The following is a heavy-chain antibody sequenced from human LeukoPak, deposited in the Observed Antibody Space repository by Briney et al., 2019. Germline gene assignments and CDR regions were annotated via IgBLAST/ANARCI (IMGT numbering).Heavy chain of an antibody. CDR3: ARDNGGVVGY. Sequence: GGSLRLSCPASGFTFSSYSMNWVRQPPGKGLEWVSSISSSSSYIYYADSVKGRFTISRDNAKNSLYLQMNSLRAEDTAVYYCARDNGGVVGYWGQGTLVTVSS. J-gene: IGHJ4*02. CDR1: GFTFSSYS. V-gene: IGHV3-21*01. CDR2: ISSSSSYI. D-gene: IGHD3-16*01.